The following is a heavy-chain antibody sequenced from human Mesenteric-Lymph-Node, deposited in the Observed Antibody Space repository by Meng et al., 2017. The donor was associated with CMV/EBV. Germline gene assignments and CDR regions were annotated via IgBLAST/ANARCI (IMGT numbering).Heavy chain of an antibody. CDR3: ARANSCSATSCYASGFDP. CDR2: IDSDGSST. CDR1: GFTFSTYW. V-gene: IGHV3-74*01. J-gene: IGHJ5*02. D-gene: IGHD2-2*01. Sequence: GESLKISCAASGFTFSTYWMHWVRQAPGKGLVWVSRIDSDGSSTIYADSVKGRFTISRDNAKNTLYLQMNSLRVEDTAVYYCARANSCSATSCYASGFDPWGQGTLVTVSS.